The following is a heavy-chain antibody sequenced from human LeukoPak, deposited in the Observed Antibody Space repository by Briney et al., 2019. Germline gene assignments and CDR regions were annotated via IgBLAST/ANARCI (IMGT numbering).Heavy chain of an antibody. D-gene: IGHD3-22*01. V-gene: IGHV4-39*01. CDR3: ARPNYYDSSGYDY. J-gene: IGHJ4*02. CDR2: IYYSGST. Sequence: SEALSLTCTVSGGSISSSSYYWGWIRQPPGKGLEWIGSIYYSGSTYYNPSLKSRVTISVDTSKNQFSLKLSSVTAADTAVYYCARPNYYDSSGYDYWGQGTLVTVSS. CDR1: GGSISSSSYY.